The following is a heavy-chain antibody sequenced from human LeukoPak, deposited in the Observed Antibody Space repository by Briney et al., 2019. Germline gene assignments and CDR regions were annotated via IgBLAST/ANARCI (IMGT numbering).Heavy chain of an antibody. J-gene: IGHJ6*03. Sequence: GRSLRLSCAASGFTFSSYGMHWVRQAPGKGLEWVAVIWYDGSNKYYADSVKGRFTISRDNSKNTLYLQMNSLRAEDTAVYYCARGVGRITMIVGAHYYCMGVWGKGTTVTVSS. CDR3: ARGVGRITMIVGAHYYCMGV. D-gene: IGHD3-22*01. CDR1: GFTFSSYG. V-gene: IGHV3-33*01. CDR2: IWYDGSNK.